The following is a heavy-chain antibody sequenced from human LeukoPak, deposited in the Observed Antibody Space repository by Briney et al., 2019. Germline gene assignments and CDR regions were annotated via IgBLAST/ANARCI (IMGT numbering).Heavy chain of an antibody. D-gene: IGHD6-13*01. Sequence: PGGSLRLSCAAYGFTFNDYGIHWVRQAPGKGLEWVSAISGSGGSTYYADSVKGRFTISRDNSKNTLYLQMNSLRAEDTAVYYCAKVRGERIAAASNYWGRGTLVTVSS. CDR3: AKVRGERIAAASNY. V-gene: IGHV3-23*01. CDR2: ISGSGGST. J-gene: IGHJ4*02. CDR1: GFTFNDYG.